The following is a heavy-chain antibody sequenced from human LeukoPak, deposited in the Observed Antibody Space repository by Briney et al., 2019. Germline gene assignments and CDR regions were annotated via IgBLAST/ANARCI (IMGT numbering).Heavy chain of an antibody. CDR1: GGSISSGSYY. D-gene: IGHD1-26*01. CDR2: IYTSGST. CDR3: ARASGSYSEFDY. Sequence: SETLSLACTVSGGSISSGSYYWSWIRQPAGKGLEWIGRIYTSGSTNYNPSLKSRVTISVDTSKNQFSLKLSSVTAADTAVYYCARASGSYSEFDYWGQGTLVTVSS. V-gene: IGHV4-61*02. J-gene: IGHJ4*02.